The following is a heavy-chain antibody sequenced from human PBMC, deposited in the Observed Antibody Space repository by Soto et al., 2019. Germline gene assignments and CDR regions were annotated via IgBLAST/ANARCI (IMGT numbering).Heavy chain of an antibody. CDR1: GYTFTIYY. Sequence: ASVKVSCKASGYTFTIYYMHWVRQAPGQGLEWMGIINPSGGSTSYAQKFQGRVTMTRDTSTSTVYMELSSLRSEDTAVYYCARFSLSRTFDYWGQGTLVTVSS. V-gene: IGHV1-46*01. J-gene: IGHJ4*02. CDR3: ARFSLSRTFDY. D-gene: IGHD6-13*01. CDR2: INPSGGST.